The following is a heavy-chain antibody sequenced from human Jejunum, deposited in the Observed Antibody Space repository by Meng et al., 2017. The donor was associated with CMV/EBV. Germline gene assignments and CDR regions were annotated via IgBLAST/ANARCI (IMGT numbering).Heavy chain of an antibody. CDR3: ARDDTWINVWLLDY. CDR1: GSTLSDDW. D-gene: IGHD5-18*01. Sequence: SGSTLSDDWMHWVRQAPGKGLVWVSRINGVGTGTTYADSVKGRFTIARDNAKNTLYLQLNSLRAEDTAVYYCARDDTWINVWLLDYWGQGTLVTVSS. J-gene: IGHJ4*02. V-gene: IGHV3-74*01. CDR2: INGVGTGT.